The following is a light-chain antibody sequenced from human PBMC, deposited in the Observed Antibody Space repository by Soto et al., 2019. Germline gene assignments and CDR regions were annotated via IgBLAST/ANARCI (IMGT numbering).Light chain of an antibody. CDR1: RTIASH. J-gene: IGKJ2*03. CDR3: QQSYTPPYS. CDR2: TAS. Sequence: DIEMTQSPSSLSASVGDRVTITCRASRTIASHLNWYQQKPGKAPHLLIYTASNLQSGVPSRFSGSSSGTDFTLTISSLQPEDSAIYFCQQSYTPPYSFGQGTKLEIK. V-gene: IGKV1-39*01.